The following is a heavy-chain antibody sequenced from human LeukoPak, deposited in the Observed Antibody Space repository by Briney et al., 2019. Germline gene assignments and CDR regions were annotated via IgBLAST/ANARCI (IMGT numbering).Heavy chain of an antibody. D-gene: IGHD3-3*01. CDR1: GGSISSYY. CDR2: IYYSGST. J-gene: IGHJ4*02. V-gene: IGHV4-59*08. Sequence: SETLSLTCTVSGGSISSYYWSWIRQPPGKGLEWIGYIYYSGSTNYNPSLKSRVTMSVDTSKNQFSLKVSSVTAADTAVYYCARHANYDFWSADPYYFDFWGQGTLVTVSS. CDR3: ARHANYDFWSADPYYFDF.